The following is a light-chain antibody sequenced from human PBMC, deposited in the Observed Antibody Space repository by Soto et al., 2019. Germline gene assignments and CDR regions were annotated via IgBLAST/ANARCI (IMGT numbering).Light chain of an antibody. CDR1: QSVSSY. CDR3: QQFDDSVT. Sequence: DIVLTQSPSTLSLSPGERATLSCRASQSVSSYLAWYQQKPGQAPRLLIYGASDWATGTPDRFSGSGSGTDFTLTISRLEPEDSAVYYCQQFDDSVTFGQGTRLEIK. CDR2: GAS. J-gene: IGKJ5*01. V-gene: IGKV3-11*01.